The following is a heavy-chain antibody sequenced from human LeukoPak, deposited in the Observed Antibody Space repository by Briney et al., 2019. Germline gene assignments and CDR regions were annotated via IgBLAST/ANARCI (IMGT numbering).Heavy chain of an antibody. CDR3: ARGNADIVLMVYAMGDWFDP. Sequence: PSGTLSLTCAVSGDSITSTNLWNWVRQPPGKGLEWIGQIHHSGSTNYNPSLKSRVTISVDKSNNQFSLKLRSVTAADTAVYYCARGNADIVLMVYAMGDWFDPWGQGTLVTVSS. V-gene: IGHV4-4*02. CDR2: IHHSGST. CDR1: GDSITSTNL. D-gene: IGHD2-8*01. J-gene: IGHJ5*02.